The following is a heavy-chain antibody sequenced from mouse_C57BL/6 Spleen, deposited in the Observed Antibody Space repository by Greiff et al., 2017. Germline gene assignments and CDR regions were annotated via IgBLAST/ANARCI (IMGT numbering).Heavy chain of an antibody. CDR1: GYSFTGYF. Sequence: VQLQQSGPELVKPGDSVKISCKASGYSFTGYFMNWVMQSHGKSLEWIGRINPYNGDTFYNQKFKGKATLTVDKSSSTAHMELRRLTSEDSAVYNCARSQFNDYYCSSYVGYFDYWGQGTTLTVSS. J-gene: IGHJ2*01. CDR2: INPYNGDT. D-gene: IGHD1-1*01. CDR3: ARSQFNDYYCSSYVGYFDY. V-gene: IGHV1-20*01.